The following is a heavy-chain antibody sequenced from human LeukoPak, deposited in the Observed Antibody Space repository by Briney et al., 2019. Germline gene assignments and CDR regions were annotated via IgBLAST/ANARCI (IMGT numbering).Heavy chain of an antibody. CDR1: GGSITSYY. V-gene: IGHV4-4*07. CDR2: IHTSGST. Sequence: SETLSLTCTVSGGSITSYYWSYIRQPAGKGLEWIGRIHTSGSTNYNPSLKSRVTMSVDTSKNQFSLKLSSVTAADTAIYYCAREFSGTSIAARVFDSWGQGTLATVSS. D-gene: IGHD6-6*01. J-gene: IGHJ4*02. CDR3: AREFSGTSIAARVFDS.